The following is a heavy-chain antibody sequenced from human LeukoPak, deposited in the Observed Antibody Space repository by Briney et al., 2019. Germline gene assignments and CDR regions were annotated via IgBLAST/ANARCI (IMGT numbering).Heavy chain of an antibody. CDR3: AKGTKDYYGSGTFYIARDHFISR. J-gene: IGHJ4*02. V-gene: IGHV3-48*03. CDR2: ISSGGSTI. D-gene: IGHD3-10*01. CDR1: EFTFSSYD. Sequence: SGGSLRLSCAASEFTFSSYDMNWVRQAPGKGLQWISYISSGGSTIYYADSVKGRFTISRDNAKNSLYLQMNSLRAEDRAVYYCAKGTKDYYGSGTFYIARDHFISRWGQGTLVTVSS.